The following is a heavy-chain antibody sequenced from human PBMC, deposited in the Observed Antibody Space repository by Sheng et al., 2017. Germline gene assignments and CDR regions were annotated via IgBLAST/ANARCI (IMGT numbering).Heavy chain of an antibody. Sequence: QVQLVQSGAEVKKPGSSVKVSCKASGGTFSSYTISWVRQAPGQGLEWMGRIIPILGIANYAQKFQGRVTITADKSTSTAYMELSSLRSEDTAVYYCASRTTVRGVPNTTAPDYWGQGTLVTVSS. CDR1: GGTFSSYT. D-gene: IGHD3-10*01. J-gene: IGHJ4*02. CDR3: ASRTTVRGVPNTTAPDY. CDR2: IIPILGIA. V-gene: IGHV1-69*02.